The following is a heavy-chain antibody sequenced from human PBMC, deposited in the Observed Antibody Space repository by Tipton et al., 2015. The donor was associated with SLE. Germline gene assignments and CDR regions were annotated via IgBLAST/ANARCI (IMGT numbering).Heavy chain of an antibody. CDR1: GFTFSSYS. CDR3: AREPKTDGFDI. Sequence: SLRLSCAASGFTFSSYSMNWVRQAPGKGLEWVSSISSSSSYIYYADSVKGRFTISRDNAKNSLYLQMNSLRAEDTAVYYCAREPKTDGFDIWGQGTMVTVSS. J-gene: IGHJ3*02. V-gene: IGHV3-21*03. CDR2: ISSSSSYI.